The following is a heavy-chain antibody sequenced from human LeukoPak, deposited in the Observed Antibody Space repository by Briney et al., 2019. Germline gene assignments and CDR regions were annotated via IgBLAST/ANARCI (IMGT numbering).Heavy chain of an antibody. D-gene: IGHD1-1*01. V-gene: IGHV3-33*08. CDR1: GFTFSFYW. CDR2: IWYDGSNK. CDR3: ARDQGTSTTAPKRKGRFDP. Sequence: GGSLRLSCASSGFTFSFYWMHWVRQAPGKGLEWVALIWYDGSNKEYAESVKGRFTISRDNSKNTLYLQMNSLRDEDTAVYYCARDQGTSTTAPKRKGRFDPWGQGTLVTVSS. J-gene: IGHJ5*02.